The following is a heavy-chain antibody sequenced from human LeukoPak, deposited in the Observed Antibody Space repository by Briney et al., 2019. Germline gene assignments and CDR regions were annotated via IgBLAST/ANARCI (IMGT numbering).Heavy chain of an antibody. V-gene: IGHV3-23*01. J-gene: IGHJ4*02. CDR2: ISGSGDAT. CDR3: VREVPRFDC. Sequence: GGSLRLSCAASGFTFSTYAMSWVRQAPGKGLEWVSAISGSGDATHYADSVKGRFTISRDNSKNTLYLQMNSLRAEDTAIYYCVREVPRFDCWGQGTLVTVSS. D-gene: IGHD1-26*01. CDR1: GFTFSTYA.